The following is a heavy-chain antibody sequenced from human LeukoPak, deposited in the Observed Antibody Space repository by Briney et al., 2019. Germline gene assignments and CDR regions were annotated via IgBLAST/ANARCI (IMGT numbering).Heavy chain of an antibody. V-gene: IGHV4-59*08. CDR1: GGSISSYY. J-gene: IGHJ4*02. Sequence: SETLSLTCTVSGGSISSYYWSWIRQPPGKGLEWIGYIYYSGSTNYNPSLKSRVTISVDTSKNQFSLKLSSVTAADTAVYYCARHWDGSGLSFFDYWGQGTLVTVSS. CDR3: ARHWDGSGLSFFDY. D-gene: IGHD6-19*01. CDR2: IYYSGST.